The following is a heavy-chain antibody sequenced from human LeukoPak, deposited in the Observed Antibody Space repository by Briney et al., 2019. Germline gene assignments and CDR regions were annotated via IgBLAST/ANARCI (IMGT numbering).Heavy chain of an antibody. CDR3: AMRKPYDSSGPFDY. J-gene: IGHJ4*02. Sequence: ASVKVSCKASGYTFTSYAMHWVRQAPGQRLEWMGWINAGNGNTKYSQRFQGRVTITRDTSASTAYMELSSLRSEDTAMYYCAMRKPYDSSGPFDYWGQGTLVTVSS. V-gene: IGHV1-3*01. CDR2: INAGNGNT. D-gene: IGHD3-22*01. CDR1: GYTFTSYA.